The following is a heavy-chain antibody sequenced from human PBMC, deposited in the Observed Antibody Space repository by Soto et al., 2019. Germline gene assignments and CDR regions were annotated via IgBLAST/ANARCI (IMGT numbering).Heavy chain of an antibody. D-gene: IGHD1-26*01. J-gene: IGHJ4*02. Sequence: SYYWSWIRQPPGKGLQWIGQINHSGSASYNPSLKSRVTISVHTSNSQFSLELSSVTAADTAVYYCARGLISGSHYSGGWYYFDSWGQGTQVTVSS. V-gene: IGHV4-34*01. CDR1: SYY. CDR2: INHSGSA. CDR3: ARGLISGSHYSGGWYYFDS.